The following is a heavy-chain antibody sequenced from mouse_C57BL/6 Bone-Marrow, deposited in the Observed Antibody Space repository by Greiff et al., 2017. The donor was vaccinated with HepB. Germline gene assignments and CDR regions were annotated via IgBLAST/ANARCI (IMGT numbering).Heavy chain of an antibody. CDR2: IDPSDSYT. Sequence: QVQLQQPGAELVRPGTSVKLSCKASGYTFTSYWMHWVKQRPGQGLECIGVIDPSDSYTNYNQKFKGKATLTVDTSSSTAYMQLSSLTSEDSAVYYCARKTMVTTRGDYWGQGTTLTVSS. CDR3: ARKTMVTTRGDY. V-gene: IGHV1-59*01. J-gene: IGHJ2*01. CDR1: GYTFTSYW. D-gene: IGHD2-2*01.